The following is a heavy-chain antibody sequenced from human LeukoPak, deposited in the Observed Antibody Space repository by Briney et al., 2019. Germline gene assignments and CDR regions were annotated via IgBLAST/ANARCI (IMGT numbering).Heavy chain of an antibody. CDR1: GYTFTSYG. CDR3: ARALRRSTSRTPDDY. J-gene: IGHJ4*02. D-gene: IGHD2-2*01. V-gene: IGHV1-18*01. Sequence: ASVKVSCRASGYTFTSYGISWVRQAPGKGLEWMGWISAYNGNTNYAQKLQGRVTMTTDTSTSTAYMELRSLRSDDTAVYYCARALRRSTSRTPDDYWGQGTLVTVSS. CDR2: ISAYNGNT.